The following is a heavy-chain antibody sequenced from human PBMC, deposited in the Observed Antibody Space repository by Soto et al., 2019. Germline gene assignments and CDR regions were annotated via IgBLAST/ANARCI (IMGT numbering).Heavy chain of an antibody. D-gene: IGHD3-22*01. CDR1: GYTFTSYG. CDR3: ARPLRGYYDSSGYYYDTPAFDY. V-gene: IGHV1-18*01. Sequence: GASVKVSCKASGYTFTSYGISWVRQAPGQGLEWMGWISAYNGNTNYAQKLQGRVTMTTDTSTSTAYMELRSLRSDDTAVYYCARPLRGYYDSSGYYYDTPAFDYWGQGTLVTVSS. J-gene: IGHJ4*02. CDR2: ISAYNGNT.